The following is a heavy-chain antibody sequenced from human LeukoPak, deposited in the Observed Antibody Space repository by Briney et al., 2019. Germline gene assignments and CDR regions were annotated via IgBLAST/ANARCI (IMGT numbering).Heavy chain of an antibody. CDR2: IYYSGST. D-gene: IGHD4-17*01. Sequence: SETLSLTCTVSGGSISSSSYYWGWIRQPPGKGLEWIGSIYYSGSTYYNPSLKSRVTISVDTSKNQFSLKLSSVTAADTAVYYGARDGDGDYSPYYFDYWGQGTLVTVSS. CDR3: ARDGDGDYSPYYFDY. J-gene: IGHJ4*02. V-gene: IGHV4-39*07. CDR1: GGSISSSSYY.